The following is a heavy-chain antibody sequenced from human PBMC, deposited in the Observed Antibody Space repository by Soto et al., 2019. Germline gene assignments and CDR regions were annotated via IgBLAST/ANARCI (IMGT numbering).Heavy chain of an antibody. Sequence: SETLSLTCTVSGGSISSSSYYRGWIRQHPEKGLEWIGSIYYSGSTYYNKSLKSRVTISVDTSKNQFSLKLSSVTAADTAVYYCARDTYSSGWYRDYYGMDVWGQGTTVTVSS. D-gene: IGHD6-19*01. CDR2: IYYSGST. CDR1: GGSISSSSYY. V-gene: IGHV4-39*02. CDR3: ARDTYSSGWYRDYYGMDV. J-gene: IGHJ6*02.